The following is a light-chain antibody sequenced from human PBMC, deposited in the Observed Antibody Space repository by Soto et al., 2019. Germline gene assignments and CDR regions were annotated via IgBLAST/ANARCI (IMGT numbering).Light chain of an antibody. V-gene: IGKV3-15*01. Sequence: EIVLTQSPGTLSLSPGERATLSCRASQSVSSGYLAWYQQKPGQAPRLLIYGASTRATGIPARFSGSGSGTEFTLTISSLQSEDFADYYCQQYNNWPTFGQGTKVDIK. CDR2: GAS. CDR1: QSVSSGY. J-gene: IGKJ1*01. CDR3: QQYNNWPT.